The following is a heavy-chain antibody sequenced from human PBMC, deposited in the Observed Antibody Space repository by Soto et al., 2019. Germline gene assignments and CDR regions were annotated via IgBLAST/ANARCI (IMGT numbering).Heavy chain of an antibody. CDR1: GYTFSGYY. CDR3: ARDGEWLQRYYYYYNGMDV. Sequence: ASVKVSCKASGYTFSGYYMYWVRQAPGQGLEWMGWINPNTGGTNYGQKFQGRVTMTRDTSISTAYMELSRLRSDDTAAYYCARDGEWLQRYYYYYNGMDVWGQGTTVTVSS. V-gene: IGHV1-2*02. J-gene: IGHJ6*02. D-gene: IGHD5-12*01. CDR2: INPNTGGT.